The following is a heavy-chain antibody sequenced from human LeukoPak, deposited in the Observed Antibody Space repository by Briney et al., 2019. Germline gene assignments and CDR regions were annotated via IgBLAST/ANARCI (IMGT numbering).Heavy chain of an antibody. Sequence: SETLSLTCTVSGGSISSYYWSWIRQPPGKGLEWIGYIYYSGSTNYNPSLKSRVTISVDTSKNQFSLKLSSVTAADTAVYYCARAIAVAGTVWFDPWGQGTLVTVSS. CDR1: GGSISSYY. D-gene: IGHD6-19*01. CDR2: IYYSGST. V-gene: IGHV4-59*01. J-gene: IGHJ5*02. CDR3: ARAIAVAGTVWFDP.